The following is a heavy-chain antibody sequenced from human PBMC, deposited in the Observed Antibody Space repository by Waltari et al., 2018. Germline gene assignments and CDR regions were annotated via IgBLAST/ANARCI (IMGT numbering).Heavy chain of an antibody. V-gene: IGHV1-69*02. Sequence: QVQLVQSGAEVKKPGSSVKVSCKASGGTFSSYTISWVRQAPGQGLEWMGRIIPILGIANYAQKFQGRVTITADKSTSTAYMELSSLRSEDTAVYYCASARTSGDAFDIWGQGTMVTVSS. D-gene: IGHD2-15*01. CDR1: GGTFSSYT. CDR3: ASARTSGDAFDI. J-gene: IGHJ3*02. CDR2: IIPILGIA.